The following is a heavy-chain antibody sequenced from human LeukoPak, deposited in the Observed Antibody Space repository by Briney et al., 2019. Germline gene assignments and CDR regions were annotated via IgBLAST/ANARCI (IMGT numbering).Heavy chain of an antibody. D-gene: IGHD2-2*01. J-gene: IGHJ5*02. Sequence: PSETLSLTCALYGGSFSGYYWSWIRQPPGKGLEWIGEINHSGSTNYNPSLKSRVTISVDTSKNQFSLKLSSVTAADTAVYYCARGSGCSGTSCQNSFDPWGQGTLVTVSS. CDR1: GGSFSGYY. CDR3: ARGSGCSGTSCQNSFDP. V-gene: IGHV4-34*01. CDR2: INHSGST.